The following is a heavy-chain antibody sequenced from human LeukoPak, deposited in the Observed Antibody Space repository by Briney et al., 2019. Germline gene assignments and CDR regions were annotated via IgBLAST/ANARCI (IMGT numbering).Heavy chain of an antibody. J-gene: IGHJ6*02. CDR2: ISYDGSNK. CDR3: AKAFYDFWSGGRYGMDV. V-gene: IGHV3-30*18. D-gene: IGHD3-3*01. Sequence: PGGSLRLPCAASGFTFSSYGMHWVRQAPGKGLEWVAVISYDGSNKYYADSVKGRFTISRDNSKNTLYLQMNSLRAEDTAVYYCAKAFYDFWSGGRYGMDVWGQGTTVTVSS. CDR1: GFTFSSYG.